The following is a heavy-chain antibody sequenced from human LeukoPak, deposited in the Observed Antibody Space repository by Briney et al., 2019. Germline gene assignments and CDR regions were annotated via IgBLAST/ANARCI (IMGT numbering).Heavy chain of an antibody. D-gene: IGHD3-9*01. J-gene: IGHJ4*02. V-gene: IGHV3-7*01. CDR1: GFTFSSYW. Sequence: GGSLRLSCAVSGFTFSSYWMSWVRQAPGKGLEWVANIKQDGTEKYYVDSVKGRFTISRDNAKNSLSLQMSSLRAEDTAVYYCARAGAYRYDILTGYYSDYWGQGTLVTVSS. CDR3: ARAGAYRYDILTGYYSDY. CDR2: IKQDGTEK.